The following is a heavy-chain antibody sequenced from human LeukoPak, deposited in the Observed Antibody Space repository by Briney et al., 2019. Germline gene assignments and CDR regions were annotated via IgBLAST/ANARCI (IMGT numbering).Heavy chain of an antibody. Sequence: SGGSLRLSCAASGFTFSSYAMHWVRQAPGKGLEWVAVISYDGSNKYYADSVKGRFTISRDNSKNTLYLQMNSLRAEDTAVYYCARDRYSYGAFDYWGQGTLVTVSS. CDR1: GFTFSSYA. V-gene: IGHV3-30-3*01. CDR2: ISYDGSNK. CDR3: ARDRYSYGAFDY. D-gene: IGHD5-18*01. J-gene: IGHJ4*02.